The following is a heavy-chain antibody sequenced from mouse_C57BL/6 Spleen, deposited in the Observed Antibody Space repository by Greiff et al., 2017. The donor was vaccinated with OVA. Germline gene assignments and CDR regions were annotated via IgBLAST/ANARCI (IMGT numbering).Heavy chain of an antibody. CDR1: GYSFTGYY. J-gene: IGHJ3*01. CDR2: INPSTGGT. D-gene: IGHD1-1*02. CDR3: ASWCHPRFAY. Sequence: VQLKQSGPELVKPGASVKISCKASGYSFTGYYMNWVKQSPEKSLEWIGVINPSTGGTTYNQKFKAKATLTVDKSSSTAYMQLKSLTSEDSAVYYCASWCHPRFAYWGQGTLVTVSA. V-gene: IGHV1-42*01.